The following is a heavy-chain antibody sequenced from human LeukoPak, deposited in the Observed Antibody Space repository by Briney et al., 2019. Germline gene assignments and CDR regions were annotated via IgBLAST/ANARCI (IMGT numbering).Heavy chain of an antibody. CDR2: VDPEDGET. CDR3: APDSGNYYDSSGYY. Sequence: ASLKVSCKVSGYTLTELSMHWVRQAPGKGLEWMGGVDPEDGETIYAQKFQGRVTMTQGTSTEAAYMEMSSMRSQSTALYYCAPDSGNYYDSSGYYWGQGTLVTVSS. D-gene: IGHD3-22*01. J-gene: IGHJ4*02. V-gene: IGHV1-24*01. CDR1: GYTLTELS.